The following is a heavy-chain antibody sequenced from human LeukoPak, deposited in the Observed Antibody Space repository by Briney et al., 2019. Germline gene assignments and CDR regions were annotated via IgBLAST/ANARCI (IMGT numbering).Heavy chain of an antibody. CDR3: AREGLPYAMDV. Sequence: GASVKVSCKASGYSLISYDINWVRQAAGQGLEWMGWMNPNGGRTGYAQTFQGRVTMTRDTSLNTAYMELSSLKSEDTAIYYCAREGLPYAMDVWGQGTTVTVSS. V-gene: IGHV1-8*01. CDR2: MNPNGGRT. D-gene: IGHD2-15*01. J-gene: IGHJ6*02. CDR1: GYSLISYD.